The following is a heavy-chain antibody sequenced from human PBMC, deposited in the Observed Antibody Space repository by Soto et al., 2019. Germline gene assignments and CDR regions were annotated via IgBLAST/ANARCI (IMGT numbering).Heavy chain of an antibody. J-gene: IGHJ4*02. Sequence: QVQLVESGGGVVQPGGSPRLYCAAAGITFRNFGMHWVRQAPVKRLAWVAAISSDGSDKYYSDSVKGRFTISRDNSKNTLFLQMDSLRVEDTAGYYRAKGSEVARQELDYWGQGTLVTVSS. CDR3: AKGSEVARQELDY. CDR1: GITFRNFG. V-gene: IGHV3-30*18. D-gene: IGHD2-15*01. CDR2: ISSDGSDK.